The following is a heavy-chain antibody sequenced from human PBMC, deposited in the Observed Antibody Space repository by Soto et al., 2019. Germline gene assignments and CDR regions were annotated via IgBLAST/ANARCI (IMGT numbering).Heavy chain of an antibody. CDR1: GFTLSNAW. D-gene: IGHD1-26*01. V-gene: IGHV3-15*07. CDR2: IKSINGGGAR. CDR3: ITDGPWGGYDMAV. J-gene: IGHJ6*02. Sequence: PGGSLRLSCAASGFTLSNAWMNWVRQAPGKGLEWVGRIKSINGGGAREYAAPVKGRFTISRDDSKNTLHLQMNSLKTEDTAVYYCITDGPWGGYDMAVWGQGTMVTVSS.